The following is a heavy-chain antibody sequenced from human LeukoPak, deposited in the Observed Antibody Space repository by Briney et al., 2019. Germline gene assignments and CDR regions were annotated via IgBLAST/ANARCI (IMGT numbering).Heavy chain of an antibody. V-gene: IGHV3-21*01. CDR1: GFTFSSYA. Sequence: GGSLRLSCAASGFTFSSYAMSWVRQAPGKGLEWVSSISSSSSYIYYADSVKGRFTISRDNAKNSLYLQMNSLRAEDTAVYYCARVIIAAGAFDYWGQGTLVTVSP. D-gene: IGHD6-13*01. CDR3: ARVIIAAGAFDY. CDR2: ISSSSSYI. J-gene: IGHJ4*02.